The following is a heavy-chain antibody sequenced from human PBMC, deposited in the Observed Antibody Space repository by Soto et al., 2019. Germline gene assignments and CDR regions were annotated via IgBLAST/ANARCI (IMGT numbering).Heavy chain of an antibody. J-gene: IGHJ6*02. CDR1: GFTFSSYS. V-gene: IGHV3-21*01. Sequence: EEQLVESGGGLVKPGGSLRLSCAASGFTFSSYSMNWVRQAPGKGLEWVSSISSSSTYRYYADSVKGRFTISRANAKNSLYVQMNSLRAEDTAVYYCARVVAYYDPYYYYGMDVWGQGTTVTVSS. D-gene: IGHD3-22*01. CDR2: ISSSSTYR. CDR3: ARVVAYYDPYYYYGMDV.